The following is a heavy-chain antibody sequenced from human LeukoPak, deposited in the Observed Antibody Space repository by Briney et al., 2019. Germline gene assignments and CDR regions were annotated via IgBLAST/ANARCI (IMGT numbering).Heavy chain of an antibody. CDR1: GFTFSGYP. J-gene: IGHJ4*02. Sequence: GGSLRLSCAASGFTFSGYPIHWVRQAPGKGLEWVAVISYDGSNKYYADSVKGRFTISRDNSKNTLYLQMNSLRAEDTAVYYCAKDSLSGDGPDYFDYWGQGTLVTVSS. D-gene: IGHD1-26*01. CDR2: ISYDGSNK. CDR3: AKDSLSGDGPDYFDY. V-gene: IGHV3-30-3*02.